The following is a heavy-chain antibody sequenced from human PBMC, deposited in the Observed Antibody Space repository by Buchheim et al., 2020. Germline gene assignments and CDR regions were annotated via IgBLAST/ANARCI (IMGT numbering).Heavy chain of an antibody. CDR2: ISGSGGST. D-gene: IGHD3-3*01. V-gene: IGHV3-23*01. Sequence: EVQLLESGGGLVQPGGSLRLSCAASGFTFSSYAMSWVRQAPGKGLEWVSAISGSGGSTYYADSVKGRFTISRDNSKNTLYLQMNGLRAEDTAVYYCAKGDYDFWSGYSLTKRYFDYWGQGTL. J-gene: IGHJ4*02. CDR3: AKGDYDFWSGYSLTKRYFDY. CDR1: GFTFSSYA.